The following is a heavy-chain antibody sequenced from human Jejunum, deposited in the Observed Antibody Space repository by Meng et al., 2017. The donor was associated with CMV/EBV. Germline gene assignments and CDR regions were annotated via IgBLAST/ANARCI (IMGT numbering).Heavy chain of an antibody. CDR3: VRGGSYPDY. CDR1: GYTFTSYA. CDR2: INTQTGNP. D-gene: IGHD1-26*01. V-gene: IGHV7-4-1*02. J-gene: IGHJ4*02. Sequence: KVACEAAGYTFTSYAMNWVRQAPGQGLEWMGWINTQTGNPTYAQGFTGRFVFSLDTSVSTAYLQISSLKAEDTAVYYCVRGGSYPDYCGQGTLVTVSS.